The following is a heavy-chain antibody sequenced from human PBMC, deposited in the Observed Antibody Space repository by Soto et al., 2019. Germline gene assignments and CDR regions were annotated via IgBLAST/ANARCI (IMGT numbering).Heavy chain of an antibody. V-gene: IGHV4-34*01. CDR1: GGSFSGYY. Sequence: SETLSLTCAVYGGSFSGYYWSWIRQPPGKGLEWIGEINHRGSTKYNPSLKSRVTISVDTSKNQFSLKLSSVTAADTAVYYCARGDQLIGLRYWGQGILVTVSS. CDR2: INHRGST. J-gene: IGHJ4*02. CDR3: ARGDQLIGLRY. D-gene: IGHD5-18*01.